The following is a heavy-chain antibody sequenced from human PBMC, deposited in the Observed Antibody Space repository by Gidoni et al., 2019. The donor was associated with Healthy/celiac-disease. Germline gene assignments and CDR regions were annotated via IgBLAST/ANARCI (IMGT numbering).Heavy chain of an antibody. D-gene: IGHD2-15*01. CDR3: ARLGYCSGGSCQNWFDP. V-gene: IGHV4-34*01. CDR1: GGSFRGYY. Sequence: QVQLQQWGAGLLKPSETLSLPCAVYGGSFRGYYWSWIRQPPGKGLDGIGEINHSGSTNSNPSLKSRVTISVDTSKNQFSLKLSSVTAADTAVYYCARLGYCSGGSCQNWFDPWGQGTLVTVSS. J-gene: IGHJ5*02. CDR2: INHSGST.